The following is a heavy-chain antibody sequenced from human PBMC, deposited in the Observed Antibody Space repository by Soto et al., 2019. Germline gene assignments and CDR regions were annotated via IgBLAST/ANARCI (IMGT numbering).Heavy chain of an antibody. CDR2: IKQDGSEK. J-gene: IGHJ6*03. D-gene: IGHD2-15*01. V-gene: IGHV3-7*01. CDR3: ARGREVVVAATTPHMNYYYYYYMDV. CDR1: GVTFSRYW. Sequence: PGGSLRLSCAASGVTFSRYWMSWVRQAPGKGLEWVANIKQDGSEKYYVDSVKGRFTISRDNAKNSLYLQMNSLRAEDTAVYYCARGREVVVAATTPHMNYYYYYYMDVWGKGTTVTVSS.